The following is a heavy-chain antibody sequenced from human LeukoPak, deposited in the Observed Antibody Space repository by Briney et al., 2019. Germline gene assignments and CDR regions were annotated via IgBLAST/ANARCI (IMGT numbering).Heavy chain of an antibody. V-gene: IGHV1-46*01. J-gene: IGHJ6*02. D-gene: IGHD3-3*01. CDR2: IYPRDGST. CDR1: GYTFTSNY. Sequence: ASVKVSCKASGYTFTSNYIHWVRQAPGQGLEWMGMIYPRDGSTSYAQKFQGRVTVTRDTSTSTVHMELSGLRSEDTAVYYCARGDYPPSYDFWSGYFLVWGQGTTVTVSS. CDR3: ARGDYPPSYDFWSGYFLV.